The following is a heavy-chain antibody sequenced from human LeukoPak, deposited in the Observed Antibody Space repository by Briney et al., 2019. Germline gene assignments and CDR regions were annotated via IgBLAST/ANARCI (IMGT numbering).Heavy chain of an antibody. CDR3: ARFRHIVVVPDPRDWFDP. J-gene: IGHJ5*02. Sequence: ASVKVSCKASGYTFNDYYMHWLRQAPRQGLEWMGRIDPKSGATNYAQKFQGRVTMTRDTSINTAYMELTSLRSDDTAVYYCARFRHIVVVPDPRDWFDPWGQGTLVTVSS. CDR1: GYTFNDYY. V-gene: IGHV1-2*06. D-gene: IGHD2-2*01. CDR2: IDPKSGAT.